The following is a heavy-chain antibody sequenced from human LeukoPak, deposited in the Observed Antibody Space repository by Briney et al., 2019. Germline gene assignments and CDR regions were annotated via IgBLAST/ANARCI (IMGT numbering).Heavy chain of an antibody. D-gene: IGHD3-10*01. CDR3: ARDPRGALGY. Sequence: GGSLRLSCAASGFSFSSYSMNWVRQAPGKGLEWVSSISSSSDYVHYADSVKARFTISRDNAKNSLYLQMNSLRAEDTAVYYCARDPRGALGYWGLGTLVTVSS. J-gene: IGHJ4*02. CDR2: ISSSSDYV. CDR1: GFSFSSYS. V-gene: IGHV3-21*01.